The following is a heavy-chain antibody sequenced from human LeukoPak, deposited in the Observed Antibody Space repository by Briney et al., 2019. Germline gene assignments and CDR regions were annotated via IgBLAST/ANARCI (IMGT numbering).Heavy chain of an antibody. J-gene: IGHJ4*02. CDR3: ARDLEDIVVVPAVPFDY. CDR2: INPNSGGT. Sequence: ASVKVSCKAAGYTFTGYYMHWVRQAPGQGLEWMGRINPNSGGTNYAQKLQGRVTMTTDTSTSTAYMELRSLRSDDTAVYYCARDLEDIVVVPAVPFDYWGQGTLVTVSS. D-gene: IGHD2-2*01. V-gene: IGHV1-2*06. CDR1: GYTFTGYY.